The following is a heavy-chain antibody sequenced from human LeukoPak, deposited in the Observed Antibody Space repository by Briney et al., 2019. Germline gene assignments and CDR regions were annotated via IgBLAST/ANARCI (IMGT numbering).Heavy chain of an antibody. Sequence: GGSLRLSCVASGFTFSSYAMSWVRQAPGKGLEWVSAISGSGGSTYYADSVKGRFTISRDNSKNTLFLQMNSLKAEDTAVYYCAKRDYYDSSGYLDYWGQGTLVTVSS. V-gene: IGHV3-23*01. CDR3: AKRDYYDSSGYLDY. CDR2: ISGSGGST. D-gene: IGHD3-22*01. J-gene: IGHJ4*02. CDR1: GFTFSSYA.